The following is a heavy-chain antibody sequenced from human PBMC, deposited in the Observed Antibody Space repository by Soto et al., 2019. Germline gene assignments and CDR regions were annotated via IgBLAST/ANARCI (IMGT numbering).Heavy chain of an antibody. V-gene: IGHV3-21*06. CDR1: GFTFISYS. CDR2: ISSNSDYI. CDR3: ARDLVTATADTELSDY. J-gene: IGHJ4*02. D-gene: IGHD6-13*01. Sequence: EVQLVECGGGLVKPGGSLRLSCVASGFTFISYSMSWVRQAPGKGLEWVSSISSNSDYIYYADPVKGRFTISRDNAKNSVYLQMNSLRAEDTAVYYCARDLVTATADTELSDYWGQGTLGTVSS.